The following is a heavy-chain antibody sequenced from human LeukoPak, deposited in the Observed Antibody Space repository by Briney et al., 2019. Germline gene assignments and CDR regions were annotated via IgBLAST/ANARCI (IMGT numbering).Heavy chain of an antibody. CDR2: IVVGSGNT. V-gene: IGHV1-58*02. J-gene: IGHJ3*02. CDR1: GYTFTSYA. CDR3: AALSQGAFDI. Sequence: SVKVSCKASGYTFTSYAMHWVRQAPGQRLEWIGWIVVGSGNTNYAQKFQERVTITRDMSTSTAYMELSSLRSEDTAVYYCAALSQGAFDIWGQGTMVTVSS.